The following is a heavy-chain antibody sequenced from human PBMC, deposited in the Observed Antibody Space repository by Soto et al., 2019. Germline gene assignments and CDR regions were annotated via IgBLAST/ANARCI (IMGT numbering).Heavy chain of an antibody. CDR1: GFTFSSYS. Sequence: GVSLRLSYAASGFTFSSYSMSWVRRAPEKGLEWVSAISGSGGSTYYADSVKGRFTISRDNSKNTLYLQMNSLRAEDTAVYYCAKTRDFWSGYRHYFDYLGQGTLVTVSS. CDR2: ISGSGGST. V-gene: IGHV3-23*01. J-gene: IGHJ4*02. D-gene: IGHD3-3*01. CDR3: AKTRDFWSGYRHYFDY.